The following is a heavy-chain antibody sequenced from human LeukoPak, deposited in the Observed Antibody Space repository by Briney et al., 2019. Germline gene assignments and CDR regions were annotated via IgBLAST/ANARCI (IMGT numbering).Heavy chain of an antibody. D-gene: IGHD6-6*01. CDR1: GGSISSSSYY. CDR2: IYYSGST. V-gene: IGHV4-39*07. CDR3: ARVAARYVGMDV. J-gene: IGHJ6*02. Sequence: SETLSLTCTVSGGSISSSSYYWGWIRQPPGKGLEWIGSIYYSGSTYYNPSLKSRVTISVDTSKKQFSLNLSSVTAADTAVYYCARVAARYVGMDVWGQGTTVTVSS.